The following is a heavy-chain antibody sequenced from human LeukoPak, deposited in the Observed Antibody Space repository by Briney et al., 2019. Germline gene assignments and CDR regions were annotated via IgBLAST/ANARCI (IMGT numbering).Heavy chain of an antibody. CDR1: GGSISSYY. V-gene: IGHV4-59*12. Sequence: SETLSLTCTVSGGSISSYYWSWIRQPPGKGLEWIGYIYYSGSTNYNPSLKSRVTISVDTSKNQFSLKLSSVTAADTAVYYCAREAYSSSPDLGAFDIWGQGTMVTVSS. J-gene: IGHJ3*02. D-gene: IGHD6-6*01. CDR3: AREAYSSSPDLGAFDI. CDR2: IYYSGST.